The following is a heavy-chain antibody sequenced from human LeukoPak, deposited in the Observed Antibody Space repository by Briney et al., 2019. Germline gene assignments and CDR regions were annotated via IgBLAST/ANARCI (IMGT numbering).Heavy chain of an antibody. CDR3: AKDSYRIAAAGTIDY. CDR1: GFTFDDYA. D-gene: IGHD6-13*01. Sequence: PGRSLRLSCVASGFTFDDYAMHWVRQAPGKGLEWVSGISWNSGSIGYADSVKGRFTISRDNAKNSLYLQMNSLRAEDTALYYCAKDSYRIAAAGTIDYWGQGTLVTVSS. V-gene: IGHV3-9*01. J-gene: IGHJ4*02. CDR2: ISWNSGSI.